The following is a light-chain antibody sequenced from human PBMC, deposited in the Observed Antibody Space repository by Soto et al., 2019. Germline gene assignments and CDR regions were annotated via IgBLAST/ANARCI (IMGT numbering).Light chain of an antibody. CDR3: QQYNNWPLT. V-gene: IGKV3-15*01. J-gene: IGKJ4*01. Sequence: EIVLTQSPATLSVSPGDRATLSCRASQSVSSDLTWFQQKPGQAPRFLIYGASPRSTGIPARFSGSGSGTEFTLTISSLQSEDFAIYYCQQYNNWPLTFGGGTKVEIK. CDR1: QSVSSD. CDR2: GAS.